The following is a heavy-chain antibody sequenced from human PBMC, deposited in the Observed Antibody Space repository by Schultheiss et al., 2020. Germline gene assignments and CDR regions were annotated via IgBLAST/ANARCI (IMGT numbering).Heavy chain of an antibody. CDR3: ARDGSGYSSGWYFDY. J-gene: IGHJ4*02. CDR1: GGSFSGYY. V-gene: IGHV4-59*12. CDR2: IYYSGST. D-gene: IGHD6-19*01. Sequence: SETLSLTCAVYGGSFSGYYWSWIRQHPGKGLEWIGYIYYSGSTYYNPSLKSRVTISVDTSKNQFSLKLSSVTAADTAVYYCARDGSGYSSGWYFDYWGQGTLVTVSS.